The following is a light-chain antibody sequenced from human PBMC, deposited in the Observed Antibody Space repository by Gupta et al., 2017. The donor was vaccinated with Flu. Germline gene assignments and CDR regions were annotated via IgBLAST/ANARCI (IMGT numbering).Light chain of an antibody. CDR2: GAS. Sequence: DIQMTQSPSSLSASVGDRVTITCRASQRIGRFLNWYQQKPGKAPKVLIYGASSLQSGVPSRFSGSGSGTDFTLTISMLQPEDFATYYCQQSDSSPRTFGQGTKVEI. J-gene: IGKJ1*01. CDR1: QRIGRF. V-gene: IGKV1-39*01. CDR3: QQSDSSPRT.